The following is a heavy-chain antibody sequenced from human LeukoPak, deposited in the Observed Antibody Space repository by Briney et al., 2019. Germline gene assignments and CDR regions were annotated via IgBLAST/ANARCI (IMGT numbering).Heavy chain of an antibody. J-gene: IGHJ3*02. D-gene: IGHD3-22*01. Sequence: GRFTVSRDNAKNSLYLQVNSLRDEDTAVYHCARTYYDRTGYYYAFDIWGQGTLVTVSS. V-gene: IGHV3-48*02. CDR3: ARTYYDRTGYYYAFDI.